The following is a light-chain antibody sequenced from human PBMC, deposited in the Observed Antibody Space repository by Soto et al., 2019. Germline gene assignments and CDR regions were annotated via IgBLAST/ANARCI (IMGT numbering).Light chain of an antibody. CDR3: QQYYSTPLT. J-gene: IGKJ4*01. Sequence: DIVMTQSPDSLAVSLGERATINCKSSQSVLYSSNNKNFLAWYQQKPGQPPKLLIYWASTRESRVPDRFSGSVSGTDFTLTISSMQADVVAVYYCQQYYSTPLTFGGGTKVEIK. CDR2: WAS. V-gene: IGKV4-1*01. CDR1: QSVLYSSNNKNF.